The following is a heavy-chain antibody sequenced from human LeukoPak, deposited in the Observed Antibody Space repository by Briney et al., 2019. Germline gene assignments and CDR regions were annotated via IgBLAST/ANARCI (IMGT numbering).Heavy chain of an antibody. CDR2: ISSSSSTI. D-gene: IGHD5-18*01. CDR3: ARTARHLDY. V-gene: IGHV3-48*04. J-gene: IGHJ4*02. Sequence: SGGSLRLSCAASGFTFSSYSMNWVRQAPGKGLEWVSYISSSSSTIYYADSVRGRFTISRDNAKNLLYLQMNDLRLEDTAVYYCARTARHLDYWGQGTLVTVSS. CDR1: GFTFSSYS.